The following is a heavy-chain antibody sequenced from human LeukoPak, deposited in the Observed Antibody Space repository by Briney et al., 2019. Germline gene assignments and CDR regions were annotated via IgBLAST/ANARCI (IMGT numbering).Heavy chain of an antibody. CDR2: ISDTGGST. CDR3: AKDAFSGSGWSDY. V-gene: IGHV3-23*01. Sequence: GGSLRLSCAASGFTFNSFAMSWVRQAPGKGLECVSVISDTGGSTYYADSVKGRFTISRDNSKNTLYLQMNNLRAEDTAVYYCAKDAFSGSGWSDYWGQGTLVTVSS. J-gene: IGHJ4*02. D-gene: IGHD6-19*01. CDR1: GFTFNSFA.